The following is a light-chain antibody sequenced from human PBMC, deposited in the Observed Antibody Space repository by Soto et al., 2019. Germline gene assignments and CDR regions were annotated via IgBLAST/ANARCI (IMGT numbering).Light chain of an antibody. Sequence: EIVMTQSPATLSVSPGERATLSCRASQSVSSNLAWYQQKPGQAPRLLIHGASTRATGIPSRFSGSGSGTEFTLTISSLQSEDVAVYYCQQYNNWPPITIGPGTKVDIK. CDR2: GAS. J-gene: IGKJ3*01. V-gene: IGKV3-15*01. CDR3: QQYNNWPPIT. CDR1: QSVSSN.